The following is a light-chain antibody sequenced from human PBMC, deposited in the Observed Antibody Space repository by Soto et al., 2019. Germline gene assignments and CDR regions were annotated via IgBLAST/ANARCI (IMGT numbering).Light chain of an antibody. J-gene: IGLJ2*01. V-gene: IGLV2-23*01. CDR3: CSYAGSSTLV. Sequence: QSVLTQPASVSGSPGQSITNSCTGTSSDVGSYNLVSWYQQHPGKAPKLMIYEGSKRPSGVSNRFSGSKSGNTASLTISGLQAEDEADYYCCSYAGSSTLVFGGGTKLTVL. CDR2: EGS. CDR1: SSDVGSYNL.